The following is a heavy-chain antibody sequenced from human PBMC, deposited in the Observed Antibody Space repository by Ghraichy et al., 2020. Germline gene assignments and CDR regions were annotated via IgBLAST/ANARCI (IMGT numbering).Heavy chain of an antibody. CDR3: ATETSKYFQH. Sequence: GALRLSCAASGFTFDDYTMHWVRQAPGKGLEWVSLITWDGGSSYYADSVKGRFTISRDNSKNSLYLQMNSLRTEDTALYYCATETSKYFQHWGQGTLVTVSS. V-gene: IGHV3-43*01. CDR1: GFTFDDYT. J-gene: IGHJ1*01. CDR2: ITWDGGSS.